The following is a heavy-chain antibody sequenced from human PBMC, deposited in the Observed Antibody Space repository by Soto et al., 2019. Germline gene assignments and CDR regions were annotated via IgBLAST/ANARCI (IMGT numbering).Heavy chain of an antibody. J-gene: IGHJ4*02. CDR2: IKQDGSEK. D-gene: IGHD6-19*01. Sequence: GGSLRLSCAVSGFTFSSYWMNWVRQAPGQGLEWVASIKQDGSEKYYVDSVKGRFTISRDNAKNSLYLQMNSLRAEDTAVYSCARDSSDWYNNPTFFDYWGQGTLVTVSS. V-gene: IGHV3-7*05. CDR1: GFTFSSYW. CDR3: ARDSSDWYNNPTFFDY.